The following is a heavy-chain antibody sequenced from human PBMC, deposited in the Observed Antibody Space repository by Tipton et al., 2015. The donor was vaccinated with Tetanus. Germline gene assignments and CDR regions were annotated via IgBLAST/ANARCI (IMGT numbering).Heavy chain of an antibody. CDR3: ARAPYNSPGKYYFDY. V-gene: IGHV4-30-2*01. CDR1: GDSLVRGGYY. Sequence: TLSLTCTVSGDSLVRGGYYWTWIRHLPGKGLEWIGYIYHTGAAHYNPSLKSRVTVSVDRSNNQFSLEMTSVTAADTAVYFCARAPYNSPGKYYFDYWGQGILVTVSS. CDR2: IYHTGAA. J-gene: IGHJ4*02. D-gene: IGHD5-24*01.